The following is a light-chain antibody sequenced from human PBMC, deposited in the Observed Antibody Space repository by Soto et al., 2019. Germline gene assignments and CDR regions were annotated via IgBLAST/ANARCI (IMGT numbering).Light chain of an antibody. CDR1: SSDVGGYNY. V-gene: IGLV2-14*03. CDR2: DVS. CDR3: SSYTTSNTRQIV. J-gene: IGLJ1*01. Sequence: QSALTQPASVSGSPGQSITISCTGTSSDVGGYNYVSLYQHHPGKAPKLMIYDVSNRPSGVSNRFSGSKSGNTASLTISGLKPEDEADYYCSSYTTSNTRQIVFGTGTKLTVL.